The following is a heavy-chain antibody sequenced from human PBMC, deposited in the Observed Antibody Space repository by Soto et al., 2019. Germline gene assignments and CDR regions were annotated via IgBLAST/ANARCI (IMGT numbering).Heavy chain of an antibody. CDR3: ARGRCGSGCPVNI. D-gene: IGHD6-19*01. J-gene: IGHJ4*02. V-gene: IGHV4-34*01. CDR2: INHSGST. CDR1: GGSFSGYY. Sequence: PSETLSLTCAVYGGSFSGYYWSWIRQPPGKGLEWIGEINHSGSTNYNPSLKSRVTISVDTSKNQFSLKLSSVTAADTAVYYCARGRCGSGCPVNIWGQGPLVTVS.